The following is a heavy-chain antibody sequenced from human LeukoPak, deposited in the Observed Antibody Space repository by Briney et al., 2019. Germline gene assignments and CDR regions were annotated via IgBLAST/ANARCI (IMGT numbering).Heavy chain of an antibody. V-gene: IGHV4-38-2*01. CDR3: ARLYREGYSYGFPHYFDY. J-gene: IGHJ4*02. Sequence: SETLSLTCAVSGYPISSGYYWGWIRQPPGKGLEWIGSIYHSGSTYYNPSLKSRVTISVDTSKNQFSLKLSSVTAADTAVYYCARLYREGYSYGFPHYFDYWGQGTLVTVSS. CDR2: IYHSGST. CDR1: GYPISSGYY. D-gene: IGHD5-18*01.